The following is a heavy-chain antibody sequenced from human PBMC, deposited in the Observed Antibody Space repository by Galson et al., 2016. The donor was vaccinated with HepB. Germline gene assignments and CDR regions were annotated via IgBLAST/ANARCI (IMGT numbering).Heavy chain of an antibody. D-gene: IGHD5-24*01. V-gene: IGHV3-30-3*01. CDR2: ISDDANSQ. Sequence: SLRLSCPGSGFTFSRYTVHWVRQAPGKGLEWLAVISDDANSQYYADSVKGRFTITRDNSKNSLYLQMSSLRFEDTAIYYCARDATRHGYNEGQLDNWGQGTLVTV. CDR3: ARDATRHGYNEGQLDN. CDR1: GFTFSRYT. J-gene: IGHJ4*02.